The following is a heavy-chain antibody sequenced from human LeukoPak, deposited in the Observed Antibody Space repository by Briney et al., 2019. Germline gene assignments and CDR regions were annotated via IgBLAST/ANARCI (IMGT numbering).Heavy chain of an antibody. D-gene: IGHD1-26*01. J-gene: IGHJ2*01. CDR2: ISSSGSTI. CDR3: ARDRGVGASYYWYFDL. CDR1: GFTFSDYY. Sequence: GGSLRLSCAASGFTFSDYYMSWIRQAPGKRLEWVSYISSSGSTIYYGDSVKGRFTISRDNAKNSLYLQMNSLRDEDTAVYYCARDRGVGASYYWYFDLWGRGTLVTVSS. V-gene: IGHV3-11*01.